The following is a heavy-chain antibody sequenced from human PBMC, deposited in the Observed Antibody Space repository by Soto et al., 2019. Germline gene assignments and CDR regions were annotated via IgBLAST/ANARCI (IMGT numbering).Heavy chain of an antibody. CDR3: ERVVYVYRNWFDP. Sequence: SETLSLTCTVSGGSISTTSYYWVWVRQPPGKGLEWIGSVYYSGSTYYNPSLKSRVTISVDTSKNQFSLKLTSVTAADTAVYYCERVVYVYRNWFDPWGQGTLVTVSS. CDR2: VYYSGST. D-gene: IGHD2-8*01. CDR1: GGSISTTSYY. J-gene: IGHJ5*02. V-gene: IGHV4-39*01.